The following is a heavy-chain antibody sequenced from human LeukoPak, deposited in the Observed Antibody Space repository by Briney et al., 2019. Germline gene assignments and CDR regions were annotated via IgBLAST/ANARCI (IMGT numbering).Heavy chain of an antibody. CDR2: MTGSGGSS. Sequence: PGGSLRLSCEASRLAFRNFAMSWVRQAPGKGLEWVSGMTGSGGSSYYADSVKGRFTISRDNAKNALYLQMNSLRADDTALYYCAKMKGQRLNDYCMDVWGKGTTVTVSS. CDR1: RLAFRNFA. J-gene: IGHJ6*03. V-gene: IGHV3-23*01. CDR3: AKMKGQRLNDYCMDV.